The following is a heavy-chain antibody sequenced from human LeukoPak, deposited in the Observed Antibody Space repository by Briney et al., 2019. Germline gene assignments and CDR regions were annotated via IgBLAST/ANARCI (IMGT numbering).Heavy chain of an antibody. CDR3: ARDPIYYGSGRSSDY. CDR1: GFSFGNYW. V-gene: IGHV3-74*01. J-gene: IGHJ4*02. D-gene: IGHD3-10*01. Sequence: GGSLRLSCAASGFSFGNYWMHWVRQAPGKGLMWISRINTDGDYTDYADSVRGRFTISRDNARNTLDLQMNSLRAEDTAVYYCARDPIYYGSGRSSDYWGQGTLVTVSS. CDR2: INTDGDYT.